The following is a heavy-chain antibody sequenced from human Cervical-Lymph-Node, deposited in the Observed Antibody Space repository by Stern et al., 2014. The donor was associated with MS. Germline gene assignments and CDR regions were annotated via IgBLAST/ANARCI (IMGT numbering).Heavy chain of an antibody. CDR2: IWYDGSNP. J-gene: IGHJ4*02. CDR3: ASAYSSSHYYFDY. CDR1: GFSFSRYT. D-gene: IGHD6-13*01. Sequence: QVQLVQSGGGVVQPGRSLRLPCAASGFSFSRYTMHWVRQAPGKGLEGVALIWYDGSNPYYADSVTGRFTISRDNFKNTLYLQMNSLRAEDTAVYYCASAYSSSHYYFDYWGQGTLVTVSS. V-gene: IGHV3-33*01.